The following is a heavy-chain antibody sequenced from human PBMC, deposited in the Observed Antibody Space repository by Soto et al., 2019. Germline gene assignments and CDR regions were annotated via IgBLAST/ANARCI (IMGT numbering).Heavy chain of an antibody. Sequence: QVQLVQSGAEVKKPGSSVKVSCKASGGTFSSYTISWVRQAPGQGLEWMGRIIPILGIANYAQKFQGRVTIPAEKPTTTAYMGLGSWGSGDTAVYYCGGDVFVGVVPHRSAGMDAGGQGPTVPLSS. CDR1: GGTFSSYT. CDR2: IIPILGIA. CDR3: GGDVFVGVVPHRSAGMDA. D-gene: IGHD2-15*01. J-gene: IGHJ6*02. V-gene: IGHV1-69*02.